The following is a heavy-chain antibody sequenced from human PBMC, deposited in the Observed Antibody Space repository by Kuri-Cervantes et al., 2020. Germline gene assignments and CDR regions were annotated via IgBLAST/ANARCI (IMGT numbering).Heavy chain of an antibody. CDR3: AREGSYSSGWVCYFDY. V-gene: IGHV3-30*19. CDR2: ISYDGSNK. Sequence: GESLKISCAASGFTFSSYGMHWVRQAPGKGLEWVAVISYDGSNKYYADSVKGRFTISRDNSKNTLYLQMNSLRAEDTAVYYCAREGSYSSGWVCYFDYWGQGTLVTVSS. J-gene: IGHJ4*02. CDR1: GFTFSSYG. D-gene: IGHD6-19*01.